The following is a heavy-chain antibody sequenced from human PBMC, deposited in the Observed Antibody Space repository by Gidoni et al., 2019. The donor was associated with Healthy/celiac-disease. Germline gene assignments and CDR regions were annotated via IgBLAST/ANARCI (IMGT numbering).Heavy chain of an antibody. CDR1: GFTFSSYS. D-gene: IGHD2-15*01. Sequence: EVQLVESGGGLVKPGGSLRLSCAASGFTFSSYSMNWVRQAPGKGLEWVSSISSSSSYIYYADSVKGRFTISRDNAKNSLYLQMNSLRAEDTAVYYCAVSPVLVESWFDPWGQGTLVTVSS. J-gene: IGHJ5*02. CDR2: ISSSSSYI. CDR3: AVSPVLVESWFDP. V-gene: IGHV3-21*01.